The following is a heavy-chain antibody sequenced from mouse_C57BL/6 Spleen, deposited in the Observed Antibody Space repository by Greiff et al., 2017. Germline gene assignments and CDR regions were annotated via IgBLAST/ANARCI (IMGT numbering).Heavy chain of an antibody. CDR2: INYDGSST. V-gene: IGHV5-16*01. Sequence: EVKLVESEGGLVQPGSSMKLSCTASGFTFSDYYMAWVRQVPEKGLEWVANINYDGSSTYYLDSLKSRFIISRDNAKNILYLQMSSLKSEDTATYYCARRGGYYGYFDYWGQGTTLTVSS. CDR1: GFTFSDYY. D-gene: IGHD1-1*01. CDR3: ARRGGYYGYFDY. J-gene: IGHJ2*01.